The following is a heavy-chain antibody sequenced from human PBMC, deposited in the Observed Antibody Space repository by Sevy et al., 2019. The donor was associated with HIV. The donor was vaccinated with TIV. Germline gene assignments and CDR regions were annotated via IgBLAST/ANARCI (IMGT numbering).Heavy chain of an antibody. Sequence: GGSLRLSCAVSGFTFRNFWMSWVRQAPGKGREWVGNIRQDGSEKYYVDSVRGRFTISRDNAKNSLFLQLNSLRADDTAIYYCAKSYFGSGTSYGMDLWGRWTTVTVSS. CDR1: GFTFRNFW. CDR3: AKSYFGSGTSYGMDL. CDR2: IRQDGSEK. J-gene: IGHJ6*02. D-gene: IGHD3-10*01. V-gene: IGHV3-7*01.